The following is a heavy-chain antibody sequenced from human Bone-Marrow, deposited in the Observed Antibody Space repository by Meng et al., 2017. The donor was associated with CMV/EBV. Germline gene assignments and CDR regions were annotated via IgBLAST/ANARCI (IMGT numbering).Heavy chain of an antibody. J-gene: IGHJ6*02. V-gene: IGHV3-64*02. Sequence: GGSLRLSFAAIGFTFSSYAMHWVHQAPGKGLEYVSAISSNGGSTYYADSVKGRFTISRDNSKNTLYLQRGSLRAEDMAVYYCARSRTSHIYYYYGMDVWGQGTTVTVSS. CDR3: ARSRTSHIYYYYGMDV. CDR1: GFTFSSYA. CDR2: ISSNGGST. D-gene: IGHD2-21*01.